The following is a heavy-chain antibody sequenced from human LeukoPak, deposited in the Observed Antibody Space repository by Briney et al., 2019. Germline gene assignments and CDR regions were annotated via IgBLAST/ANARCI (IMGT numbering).Heavy chain of an antibody. Sequence: SETLSLTCTVSGGTISSDDYYWSWIRQPPGKGLEWIGYIYYSGSTYYNPSLKSRVTISVATSKNQFSRKLSSVTAADTAVYYCARDLGVGFDYWGQGTLVTVSS. CDR3: ARDLGVGFDY. J-gene: IGHJ4*02. CDR2: IYYSGST. D-gene: IGHD3-16*01. CDR1: GGTISSDDYY. V-gene: IGHV4-30-4*01.